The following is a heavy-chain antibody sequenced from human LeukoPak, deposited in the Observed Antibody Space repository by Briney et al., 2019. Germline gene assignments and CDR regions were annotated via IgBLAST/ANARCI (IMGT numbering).Heavy chain of an antibody. J-gene: IGHJ4*02. CDR1: GGSISSYY. V-gene: IGHV4-59*08. D-gene: IGHD2-15*01. CDR3: ARKNGRGYFDY. Sequence: SETLSLTCTVSGGSISSYYWSWIRQPPGKGLEWIGYIHYSGSTNYNPSLKSRVTISVDTSKNQFSLKLSSVTAADTAVYYCARKNGRGYFDYWGQGTLITVSS. CDR2: IHYSGST.